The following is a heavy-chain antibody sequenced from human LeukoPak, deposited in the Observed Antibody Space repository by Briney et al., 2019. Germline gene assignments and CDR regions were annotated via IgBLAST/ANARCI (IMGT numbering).Heavy chain of an antibody. V-gene: IGHV3-23*01. CDR2: VSGSKDNT. CDR1: GFTFTNYA. Sequence: PGGSLRLSCAVSGFTFTNYAMSWVRQAPGKGREWVSAVSGSKDNTYYADSVKGRFTISRDNSKNTLYLQMNSLRAEDTAVYHCAKGASFLVAAATSFFDYWGQGTLVTVSS. J-gene: IGHJ4*02. D-gene: IGHD1-26*01. CDR3: AKGASFLVAAATSFFDY.